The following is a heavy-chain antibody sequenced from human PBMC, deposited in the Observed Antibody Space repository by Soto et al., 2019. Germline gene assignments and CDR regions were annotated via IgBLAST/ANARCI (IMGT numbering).Heavy chain of an antibody. V-gene: IGHV3-48*02. CDR3: ARGEYFSCASCTLYYYYAMDV. D-gene: IGHD2-15*01. J-gene: IGHJ6*02. CDR2: ISSSSSTI. CDR1: GFTFSSYS. Sequence: GGSLRLSCAASGFTFSSYSMNWVGQAPGKGLEWVSYISSSSSTIYYADSVKGRFTISRDNAKNSLYLQMNRLRDEDTAVYYGARGEYFSCASCTLYYYYAMDVWPQRTTVTVSS.